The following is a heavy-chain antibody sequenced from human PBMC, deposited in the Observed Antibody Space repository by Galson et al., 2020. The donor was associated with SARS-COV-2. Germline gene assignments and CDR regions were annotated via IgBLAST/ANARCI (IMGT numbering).Heavy chain of an antibody. CDR2: ISSSSSYI. J-gene: IGHJ4*02. D-gene: IGHD3-10*01. Sequence: NSGGSLRLSCAASGFTFSSYSMNWVRQAPGKGLEWVSSISSSSSYIYYADLVKGRFTISRDNAKNSLYLQMNSLRAEDTAVYYCARAITMVRGVIEYWGQGTLVTVSS. CDR3: ARAITMVRGVIEY. V-gene: IGHV3-21*01. CDR1: GFTFSSYS.